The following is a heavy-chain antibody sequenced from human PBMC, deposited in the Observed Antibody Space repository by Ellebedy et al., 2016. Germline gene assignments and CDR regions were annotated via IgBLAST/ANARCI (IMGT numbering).Heavy chain of an antibody. D-gene: IGHD1-26*01. CDR2: RNQDGSEE. CDR1: GFTFSSYW. J-gene: IGHJ5*02. V-gene: IGHV3-7*04. Sequence: GGSLRLSCAASGFTFSSYWMSWVRQAPGKGLEWVANRNQDGSEEYYVDSVKGRFTISRDNAKNSLYLQMNSLRAEDTAVYYCARDRENSRSSDHWGQGTLVTVSS. CDR3: ARDRENSRSSDH.